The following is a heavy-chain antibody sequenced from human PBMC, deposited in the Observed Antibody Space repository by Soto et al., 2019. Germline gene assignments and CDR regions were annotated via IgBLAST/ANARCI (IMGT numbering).Heavy chain of an antibody. D-gene: IGHD3-3*01. J-gene: IGHJ4*02. V-gene: IGHV3-30*02. CDR2: MSHDENRK. CDR3: AKDYDFWSASLTPYFDS. Sequence: PWGSLRLSCAASGFTFDPYAMHWVRQNPGKGLEWVAFMSHDENRKLYSDSVKGRFTISRDNSKSTLYLQMSRLRAEDTAVYYCAKDYDFWSASLTPYFDSWGLGTLVTVSS. CDR1: GFTFDPYA.